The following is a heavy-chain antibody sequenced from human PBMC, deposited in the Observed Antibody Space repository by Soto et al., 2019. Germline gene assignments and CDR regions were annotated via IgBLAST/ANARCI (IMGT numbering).Heavy chain of an antibody. CDR3: GTRTGGGEYWHFDL. J-gene: IGHJ2*01. CDR1: GASIRSGDYY. V-gene: IGHV4-31*03. Sequence: QVQLQESGSGLVKPSQTLSLTCTVSGASIRSGDYYWSWIRQHPEKGLEWIGYIYYTGSTFYNPSLKRRVSISIDRSNNQSSWNLGSVAAAGTVLYYCGTRTGGGEYWHFDLWGRGTLVTVSS. D-gene: IGHD3-16*01. CDR2: IYYTGST.